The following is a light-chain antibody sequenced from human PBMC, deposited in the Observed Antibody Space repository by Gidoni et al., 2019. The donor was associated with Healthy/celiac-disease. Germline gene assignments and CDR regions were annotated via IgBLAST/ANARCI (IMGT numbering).Light chain of an antibody. CDR3: AAWDDSLNGWV. CDR1: SPNIGSNT. J-gene: IGLJ3*02. CDR2: SNN. Sequence: QSVLTQLPSASGTPGQRVTISCSGSSPNIGSNTVNWYQQHPGTAPKLLIYSNNQRPSGVPDRFSGSKSGTSASLAISGLQSEDEADYYCAAWDDSLNGWVFGGGTKLTVL. V-gene: IGLV1-44*01.